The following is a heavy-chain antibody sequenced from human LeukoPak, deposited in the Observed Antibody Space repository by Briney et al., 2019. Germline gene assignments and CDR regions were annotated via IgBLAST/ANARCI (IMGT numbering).Heavy chain of an antibody. Sequence: GGSLRLSCAASGFTFSSYEMNWVCQAPGKGLEWVSYISSSGNTMYYADSVKGRFTISRDNAKNSLHLQMDSLRAEDTAVYYCARYISGCSFDYWGQGTLVTVSS. CDR3: ARYISGCSFDY. CDR1: GFTFSSYE. CDR2: ISSSGNTM. D-gene: IGHD6-19*01. V-gene: IGHV3-48*03. J-gene: IGHJ4*02.